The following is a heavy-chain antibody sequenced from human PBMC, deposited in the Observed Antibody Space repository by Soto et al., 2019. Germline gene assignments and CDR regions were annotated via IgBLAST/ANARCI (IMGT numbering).Heavy chain of an antibody. CDR2: IWYDGSNK. CDR1: GFTFSSYG. Sequence: GGSLRLSCAASGFTFSSYGMHWVRQAPGKGLEWVAVIWYDGSNKYYADSVKGGFTISRENSKNTLYLQMNSLRAEDTAVYYCAREELVVAASFYYYGMDVWGQGTTVTVSS. J-gene: IGHJ6*02. CDR3: AREELVVAASFYYYGMDV. V-gene: IGHV3-33*01. D-gene: IGHD2-15*01.